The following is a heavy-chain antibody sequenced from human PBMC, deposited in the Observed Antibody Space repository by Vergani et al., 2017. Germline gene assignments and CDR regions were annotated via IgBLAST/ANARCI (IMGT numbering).Heavy chain of an antibody. CDR3: AREYYYDSSGYPIGDY. V-gene: IGHV1-2*02. D-gene: IGHD3-22*01. CDR1: GYTFTGYY. Sequence: QVQLVQSGAEVKKPGASVKVSCKASGYTFTGYYMHWVRQAPGQGLEWMGWINPNSGGTNYAQKFQGRVTMTRDTSISTAYMGLSRLRSDDTAVYYCAREYYYDSSGYPIGDYWGQGTLVTVSS. CDR2: INPNSGGT. J-gene: IGHJ4*02.